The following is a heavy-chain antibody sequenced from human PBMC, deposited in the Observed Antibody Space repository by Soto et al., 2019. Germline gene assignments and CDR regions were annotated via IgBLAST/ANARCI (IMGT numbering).Heavy chain of an antibody. D-gene: IGHD6-19*01. V-gene: IGHV1-2*04. J-gene: IGHJ4*02. CDR1: GYTFTGYY. Sequence: ASVKVSCKASGYTFTGYYMHWVRQAPGQGLEWMGWINPNSGGTNYAQKFQGWVTMTRDTSISTAYMELSRLRSDDTAVYYCARDQSYSRGWDNTVAFDYWGQGTLVTVSS. CDR2: INPNSGGT. CDR3: ARDQSYSRGWDNTVAFDY.